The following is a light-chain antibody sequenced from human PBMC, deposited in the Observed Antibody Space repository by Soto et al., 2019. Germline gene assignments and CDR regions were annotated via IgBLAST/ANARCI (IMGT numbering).Light chain of an antibody. J-gene: IGLJ7*01. CDR2: GNS. V-gene: IGLV1-40*01. Sequence: QSVLTQPPSVSGAPGQRVTISCTGSSSNIGAGYDVHWYQQLPGTAPKLLISGNSNRPSGVPDRFSGSKSGTSASLAITGLQAEDEADYDCQSYDSSLSGAVFGGGTQLTVL. CDR1: SSNIGAGYD. CDR3: QSYDSSLSGAV.